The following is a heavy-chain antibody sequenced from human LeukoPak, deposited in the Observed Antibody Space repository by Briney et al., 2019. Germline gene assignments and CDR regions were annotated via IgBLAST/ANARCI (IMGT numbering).Heavy chain of an antibody. CDR1: GFTFSPHA. V-gene: IGHV3-66*01. CDR3: ARASDELEPAFDI. J-gene: IGHJ3*02. D-gene: IGHD1-1*01. Sequence: GGSLRLSCAASGFTFSPHAMHWGRQAPGKGLEWVSVIYSGGSTYYSDSVKGRFTISRDNSKNTLYLQMNSLRAEDTAVYYCARASDELEPAFDIWGQGTMVTVSS. CDR2: IYSGGST.